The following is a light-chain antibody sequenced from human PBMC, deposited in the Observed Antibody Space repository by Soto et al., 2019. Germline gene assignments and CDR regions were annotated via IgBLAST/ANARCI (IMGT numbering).Light chain of an antibody. V-gene: IGKV3-11*01. Sequence: EIVLTQSPATLSLSPGERATLSCRASESVSSYLAWYQKKPGQAPRLLIYDVSNRDTGIPARFSGSGSGTDFTLAISSLEPEEFAVYYCQHRSSWPFTFGPGTKVDIK. CDR1: ESVSSY. CDR2: DVS. J-gene: IGKJ3*01. CDR3: QHRSSWPFT.